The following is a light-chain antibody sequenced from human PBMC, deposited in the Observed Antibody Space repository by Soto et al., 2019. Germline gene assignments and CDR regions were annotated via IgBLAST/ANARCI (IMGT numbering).Light chain of an antibody. CDR3: QQATSFPYT. Sequence: DIQMTQSPSSVSASVGDRVTITCRASRDINRWLAWYQQKPGKAPKLLIYTASSLQSGVPSRFSGRGSGTDFTLPINSLQPEDFATYYCQQATSFPYTPGQGTKLEIK. CDR2: TAS. CDR1: RDINRW. J-gene: IGKJ2*01. V-gene: IGKV1-12*01.